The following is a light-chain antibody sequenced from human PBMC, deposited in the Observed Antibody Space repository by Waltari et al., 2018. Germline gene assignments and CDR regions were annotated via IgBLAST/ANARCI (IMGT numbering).Light chain of an antibody. J-gene: IGLJ2*01. CDR2: SAN. Sequence: QSVLTQPPSASGTPGQRVAISCSGSFPNIESNTVNWYQQGPGTAPKRLIYSANQRPSGVPDRFSGSNSGTSASLAISGLQSEDEADYYCAAWDDSLNGIVFGGGTKLTVL. CDR1: FPNIESNT. CDR3: AAWDDSLNGIV. V-gene: IGLV1-44*01.